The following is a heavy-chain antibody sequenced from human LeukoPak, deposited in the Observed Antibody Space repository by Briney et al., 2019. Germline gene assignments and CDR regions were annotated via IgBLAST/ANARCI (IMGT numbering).Heavy chain of an antibody. V-gene: IGHV4-30-2*01. J-gene: IGHJ5*02. CDR1: GDSISSGGYS. CDR3: ARSPLAFYDSSGYPRVWFDP. Sequence: PSETLSLTCTVSGDSISSGGYSWSWIRQPPGKGLEWIGYIYHIGYISQSGNIYQNPSPKSRVTISLDTSRNQFSLKLSSVTAADTAVYYCARSPLAFYDSSGYPRVWFDPWGQGTLVTVSS. CDR2: ISQSGNI. D-gene: IGHD3-22*01.